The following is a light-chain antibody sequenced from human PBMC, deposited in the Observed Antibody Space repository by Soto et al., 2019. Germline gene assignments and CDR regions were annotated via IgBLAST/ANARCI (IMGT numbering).Light chain of an antibody. CDR1: QSLLHSNGYNY. J-gene: IGKJ2*01. CDR2: LGS. Sequence: DIVMTQSPLSLPVTPGEPASISCRSSQSLLHSNGYNYLDWYLQKPGQSPQLLIYLGSNRASGVPDRFSGSGSGTDFTLKISRVEAEDVGVHYCMQALQTLYTVGHGTKVDSK. V-gene: IGKV2-28*01. CDR3: MQALQTLYT.